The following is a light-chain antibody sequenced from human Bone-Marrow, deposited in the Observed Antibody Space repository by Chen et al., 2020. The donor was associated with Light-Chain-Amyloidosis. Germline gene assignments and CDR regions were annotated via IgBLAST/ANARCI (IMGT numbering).Light chain of an antibody. Sequence: SHVLSQTSPVSVASGQQAAIFCGGHNIGSTSVHWYQQTPGQAPLLVVYDDSDRPAGIPERLSGSNSGNTATLTISRVESGDEADYYCQVWDRSSDRSVFGGGTKLTVL. CDR3: QVWDRSSDRSV. J-gene: IGLJ3*02. V-gene: IGLV3-21*02. CDR2: DDS. CDR1: NIGSTS.